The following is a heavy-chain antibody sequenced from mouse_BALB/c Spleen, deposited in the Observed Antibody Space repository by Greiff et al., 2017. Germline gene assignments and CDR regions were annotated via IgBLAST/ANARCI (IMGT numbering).Heavy chain of an antibody. Sequence: EVKLMESGGGLVKPGGSLKLSCAASGFTFSDYYMYWVRQTPEKRLEWVATISDGGSYTYYPDSVKGRFTISRDNAKNNLYLQMSSLKSEDTAMYYCARGVVEFFDYWGQGTTLTVSS. CDR2: ISDGGSYT. CDR1: GFTFSDYY. J-gene: IGHJ2*01. V-gene: IGHV5-4*02. D-gene: IGHD1-1*01. CDR3: ARGVVEFFDY.